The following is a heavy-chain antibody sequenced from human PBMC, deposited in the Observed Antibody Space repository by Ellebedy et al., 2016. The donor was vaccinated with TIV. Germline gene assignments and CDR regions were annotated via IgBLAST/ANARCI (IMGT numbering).Heavy chain of an antibody. CDR1: RYTFTSYY. Sequence: ASVKVSXKASRYTFTSYYMHWVRQAPGQGLEWMGIINPSGGSTSYAQKFQGRVTMTRDTSTSTVYMELSSLRSEDTAVYYCAREFSGNGMDVWGQGTTVTVSS. CDR3: AREFSGNGMDV. J-gene: IGHJ6*02. V-gene: IGHV1-46*01. D-gene: IGHD1-26*01. CDR2: INPSGGST.